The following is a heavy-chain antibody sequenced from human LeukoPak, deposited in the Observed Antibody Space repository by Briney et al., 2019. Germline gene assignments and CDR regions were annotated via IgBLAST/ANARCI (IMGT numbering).Heavy chain of an antibody. CDR2: IYWDDDK. CDR3: AYRRTTSGWYGLGWFDP. J-gene: IGHJ5*02. V-gene: IGHV2-5*02. D-gene: IGHD6-19*01. Sequence: SGPTLVKPTQTLTLTCTFSGFSLSTSGLSVGWIRQPPGKALEWLALIYWDDDKRYRSSLKNRLTITKDTSKNQVVLTMTNVDPVDTATYYCAYRRTTSGWYGLGWFDPWGQGTLVTVSS. CDR1: GFSLSTSGLS.